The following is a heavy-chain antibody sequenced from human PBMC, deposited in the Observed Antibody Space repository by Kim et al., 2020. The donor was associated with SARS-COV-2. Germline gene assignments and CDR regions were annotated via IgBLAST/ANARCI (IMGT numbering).Heavy chain of an antibody. CDR2: ISSSSSYI. D-gene: IGHD6-13*01. CDR1: GFTFSSYS. Sequence: GGSLRLSCAASGFTFSSYSMNWVRQAPGKGLEWVSSISSSSSYIYYADSVKGRFTISRDNAKNSLYLQMNSLRAEDTAVYYCARESDSCSWYEDMYSYSHCVDVWGQGTMVTVSS. CDR3: ARESDSCSWYEDMYSYSHCVDV. J-gene: IGHJ6*02. V-gene: IGHV3-21*01.